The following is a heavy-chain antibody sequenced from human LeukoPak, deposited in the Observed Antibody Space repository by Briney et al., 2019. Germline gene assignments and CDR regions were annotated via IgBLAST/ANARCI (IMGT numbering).Heavy chain of an antibody. J-gene: IGHJ3*02. D-gene: IGHD3-22*01. Sequence: PSETLSLTCAVSGGSITSSNWWSWVRQPPGKGLEWIGYIYHSGSTYYNPSLKSRVTISVDRSKNQFSLKLSSVTAADTAVYYCAREYAYYYDSSGYPADAFDIWGQGTMVTVSS. CDR1: GGSITSSNW. CDR3: AREYAYYYDSSGYPADAFDI. CDR2: IYHSGST. V-gene: IGHV4-4*02.